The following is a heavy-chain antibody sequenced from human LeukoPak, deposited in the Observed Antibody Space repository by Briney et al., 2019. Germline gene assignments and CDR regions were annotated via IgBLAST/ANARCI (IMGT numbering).Heavy chain of an antibody. CDR1: GYTFTGYY. D-gene: IGHD6-13*01. Sequence: ASVKVSCKASGYTFTGYYMHWVRQAPGQGLEWMGWINPNSGGTNYAQKFQGRVTMTRDTSISTAYMELSRLGSGDTAVYYCAPGISQQLVHNWFDPWGQGTLVTVSS. CDR3: APGISQQLVHNWFDP. V-gene: IGHV1-2*02. CDR2: INPNSGGT. J-gene: IGHJ5*02.